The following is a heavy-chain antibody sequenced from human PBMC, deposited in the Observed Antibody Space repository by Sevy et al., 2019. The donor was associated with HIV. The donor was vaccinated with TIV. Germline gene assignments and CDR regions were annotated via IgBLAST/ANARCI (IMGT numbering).Heavy chain of an antibody. J-gene: IGHJ6*02. CDR3: TGDSGSYSYYYYGMDV. CDR1: GFTFGDYA. V-gene: IGHV3-49*03. CDR2: IRSKAYGGTT. D-gene: IGHD1-26*01. Sequence: GGSLRLSCTASGFTFGDYAMSWFRQAPGKGLEWVGFIRSKAYGGTTEYAASVKGRFTVSRDDSKNIAYLQMNSLKTVDTAVYYCTGDSGSYSYYYYGMDVWGQGTTVTVSS.